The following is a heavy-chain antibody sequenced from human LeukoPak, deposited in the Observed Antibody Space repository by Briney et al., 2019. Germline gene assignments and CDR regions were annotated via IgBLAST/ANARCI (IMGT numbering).Heavy chain of an antibody. D-gene: IGHD3-10*01. Sequence: GASVKVSCKASGYTFTGYYMHWVRQAPGQGLEWLGWINPNSGGTNYAQKFQGRVTMTRDTSIGTAYMELSSLRSEDTAVYYCARTFGGWDNWFDPWGQGTLVTVSS. V-gene: IGHV1-2*02. J-gene: IGHJ5*02. CDR1: GYTFTGYY. CDR3: ARTFGGWDNWFDP. CDR2: INPNSGGT.